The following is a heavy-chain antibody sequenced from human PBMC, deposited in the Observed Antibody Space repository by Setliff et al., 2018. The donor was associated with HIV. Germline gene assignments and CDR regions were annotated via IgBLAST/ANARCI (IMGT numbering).Heavy chain of an antibody. CDR3: ARTFGDLKHYNYYYTIDV. CDR2: INIDSGHT. J-gene: IGHJ6*02. D-gene: IGHD3-10*01. V-gene: IGHV1-18*01. CDR1: GYSFTAYG. Sequence: ASVKVSCKASGYSFTAYGISWVRQAPGQGFEWMGWINIDSGHTNFAQKFQDRVTVTTDTSTNTTYMELRGLRSDDTATYYCARTFGDLKHYNYYYTIDVWGQGTTVTVSS.